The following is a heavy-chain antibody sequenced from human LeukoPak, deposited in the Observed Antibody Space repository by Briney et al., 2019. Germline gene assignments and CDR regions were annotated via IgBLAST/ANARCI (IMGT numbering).Heavy chain of an antibody. D-gene: IGHD6-13*01. J-gene: IGHJ4*02. CDR3: AKDSNGYSSSWYYFDY. CDR2: ISWNSGSI. CDR1: GFTFDDYA. Sequence: GGSLRLSCAASGFTFDDYAMHWVRQAPGKGLEWVSGISWNSGSIGYADSVKGRFTISRDNSKNTLYLQMNSLRAEDTALYYCAKDSNGYSSSWYYFDYWGQGTLVTVSS. V-gene: IGHV3-9*01.